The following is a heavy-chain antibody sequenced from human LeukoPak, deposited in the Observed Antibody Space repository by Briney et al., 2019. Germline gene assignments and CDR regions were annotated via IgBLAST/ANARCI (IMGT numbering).Heavy chain of an antibody. Sequence: SETLSPTCTVSGGYIITSGHYWGWLRQPPGRGLEWIGSIYYTGVTSTNPFFRSRMSISVDTSKNQFSLNLTSVTAADAAVCYCARERSSSGGHSWFDPWGQGTLVTVSS. CDR2: IYYTGVT. CDR1: GGYIITSGHY. D-gene: IGHD4-23*01. CDR3: ARERSSSGGHSWFDP. V-gene: IGHV4-39*07. J-gene: IGHJ5*02.